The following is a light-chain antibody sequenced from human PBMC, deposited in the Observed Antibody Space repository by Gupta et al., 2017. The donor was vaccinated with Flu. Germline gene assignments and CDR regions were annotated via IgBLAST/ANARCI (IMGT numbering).Light chain of an antibody. Sequence: CSGSDANVVLNSFTWYQQFPALAPNLLVYGNDLRPSSLPDRLSGYKSGPSSSLAISGLQSEDEADYFCQAWDDSLTGPLFVGGARLTFL. CDR2: GND. CDR3: QAWDDSLTGPL. V-gene: IGLV1-44*01. J-gene: IGLJ3*02. CDR1: DANVVLNS.